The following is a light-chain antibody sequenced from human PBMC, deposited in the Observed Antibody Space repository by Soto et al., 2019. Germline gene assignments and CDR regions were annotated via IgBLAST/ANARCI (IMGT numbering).Light chain of an antibody. CDR2: DAS. Sequence: EIVLTQSAATLSWSPGKRATLSCRASQSVSSYLAWYQQKPGQAPRLLIYDASNRATGIPARFSGSVSGTDFTLTISSLEPEDFAVYYCQQRSNWPPTFGGGTKVDIK. V-gene: IGKV3-11*01. CDR3: QQRSNWPPT. CDR1: QSVSSY. J-gene: IGKJ4*01.